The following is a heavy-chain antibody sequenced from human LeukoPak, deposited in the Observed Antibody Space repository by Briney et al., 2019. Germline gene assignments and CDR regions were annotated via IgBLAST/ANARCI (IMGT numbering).Heavy chain of an antibody. V-gene: IGHV4-59*01. CDR2: IYYSGST. D-gene: IGHD3-3*01. J-gene: IGHJ5*02. Sequence: SETLSLTCTVSGGSISSYYWSWIRQPPGKGLEWIGYIYYSGSTNYNPSLKSRVTISVDTSKNQFALKLSSVTAADTAVYYCARSYYYDFWSGHYEIKDLPFDPWGQGTLVTVSS. CDR3: ARSYYYDFWSGHYEIKDLPFDP. CDR1: GGSISSYY.